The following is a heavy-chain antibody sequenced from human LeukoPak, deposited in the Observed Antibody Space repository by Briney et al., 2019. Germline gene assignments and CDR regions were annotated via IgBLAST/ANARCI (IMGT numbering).Heavy chain of an antibody. CDR1: GGTFSSYA. J-gene: IGHJ4*02. D-gene: IGHD2-15*01. CDR2: IIPIFGTA. V-gene: IGHV1-69*13. Sequence: GALVKVSCKASGGTFSSYAISWVRQAPGQGLEWMGGIIPIFGTANYAQKFQGRVTITADESTSTAYMELSSLRSEDTAVYYCARDCSGGSCHAGWGQGTLVTVSS. CDR3: ARDCSGGSCHAG.